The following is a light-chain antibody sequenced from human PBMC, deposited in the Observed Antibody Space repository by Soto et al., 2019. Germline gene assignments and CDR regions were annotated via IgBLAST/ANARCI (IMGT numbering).Light chain of an antibody. CDR1: QILLFSSKNKNY. CDR2: WAS. Sequence: DIVMTQSPDSLAVSLGERATINCKSSQILLFSSKNKNYLAWYQQKAGQVPKLLIYWASSRESGVPDRFSGSGSGSDFTLTISSLQAEDVAVYYCQQYYSSPFTFGPGTKVDIK. V-gene: IGKV4-1*01. CDR3: QQYYSSPFT. J-gene: IGKJ3*01.